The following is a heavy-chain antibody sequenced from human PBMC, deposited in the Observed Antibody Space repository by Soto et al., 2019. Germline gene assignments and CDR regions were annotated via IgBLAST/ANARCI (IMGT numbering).Heavy chain of an antibody. CDR3: AKGVPGIAVAGTGYFQH. Sequence: GGSLRLSCAASGFTFSTYSMNWVRQAPGKGLEWVSGISGSGDSTYYADSVKGRFTISRDNSKNTLYLQMNSLRAEDTAVYYCAKGVPGIAVAGTGYFQHWGQGTLVTVSS. CDR2: ISGSGDST. J-gene: IGHJ1*01. D-gene: IGHD6-19*01. CDR1: GFTFSTYS. V-gene: IGHV3-23*01.